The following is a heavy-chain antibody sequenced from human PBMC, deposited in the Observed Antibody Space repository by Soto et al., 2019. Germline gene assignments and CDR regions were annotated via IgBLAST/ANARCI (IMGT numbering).Heavy chain of an antibody. J-gene: IGHJ4*02. D-gene: IGHD2-21*02. CDR1: VFTFSHHS. Sequence: PGGSLRLSCVASVFTFSHHSMNWVRQAPGKGLEWVSSISSTSGFIFYADSLKGRFTISRDNAKNSLYLQMNSLRVDDTAVYYCARATIVTASHFDFWGQGIMVTVSS. CDR2: ISSTSGFI. CDR3: ARATIVTASHFDF. V-gene: IGHV3-21*01.